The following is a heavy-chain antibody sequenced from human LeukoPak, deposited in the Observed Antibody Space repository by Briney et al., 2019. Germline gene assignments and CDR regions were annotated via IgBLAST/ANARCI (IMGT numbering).Heavy chain of an antibody. CDR1: GGSFSGYY. CDR2: IKQDGSEK. J-gene: IGHJ4*02. Sequence: PSETLSLTCAVYGGSFSGYYWSWIRQPPGKGLEWVANIKQDGSEKYYVDSVKGRFTISRDNAKNSLYLQMNSLRAEDTAVYYCARDPYSSGWNYFDYWGQGTLVTVSS. CDR3: ARDPYSSGWNYFDY. V-gene: IGHV3-7*01. D-gene: IGHD6-19*01.